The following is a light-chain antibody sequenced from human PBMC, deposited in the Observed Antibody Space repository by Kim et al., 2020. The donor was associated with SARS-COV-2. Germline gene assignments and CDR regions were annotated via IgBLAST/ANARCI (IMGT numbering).Light chain of an antibody. CDR2: AAS. CDR1: HDITNY. Sequence: DIQVTQSPSSLSASVGDRVTITCRSSHDITNYLVWIQQKPGEAPRSLIYAASTLRGGVSSRFSGSGSGTEFTLTISYLQPEDFATYCCLYYNNAPPTFGQGTKLEI. CDR3: LYYNNAPPT. J-gene: IGKJ2*01. V-gene: IGKV1-16*01.